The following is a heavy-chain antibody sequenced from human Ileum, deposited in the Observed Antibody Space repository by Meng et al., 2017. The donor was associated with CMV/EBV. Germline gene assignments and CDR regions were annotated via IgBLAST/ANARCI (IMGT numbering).Heavy chain of an antibody. J-gene: IGHJ4*02. CDR1: GGFFSGYY. D-gene: IGHD2-21*01. Sequence: QVQLQQLGAGLLKPSETLSLTCAVYGGFFSGYYWSWIRQPPGKGLEWIAEVSHSGVTNYNPSLKSRVTISIDTSKNQFSLHLSSVTAADTAVYYCAREPPFVPADSWGQGTLVTVSS. CDR2: VSHSGVT. CDR3: AREPPFVPADS. V-gene: IGHV4-34*02.